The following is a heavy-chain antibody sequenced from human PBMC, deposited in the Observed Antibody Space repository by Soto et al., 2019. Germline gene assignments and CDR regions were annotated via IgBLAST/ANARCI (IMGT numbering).Heavy chain of an antibody. Sequence: QVQLQQWGAGLLKPSETLSLTCAVYGGSFSGYYWSWIRQPPGKGLEWIGEINHSGSTNYNPSLTSRVTISVDTSKNQFSLKLSSVTAADTAVYYCARGPSSSWFHHFDYWGQGTLVTVSS. D-gene: IGHD6-13*01. J-gene: IGHJ4*02. CDR3: ARGPSSSWFHHFDY. CDR1: GGSFSGYY. CDR2: INHSGST. V-gene: IGHV4-34*01.